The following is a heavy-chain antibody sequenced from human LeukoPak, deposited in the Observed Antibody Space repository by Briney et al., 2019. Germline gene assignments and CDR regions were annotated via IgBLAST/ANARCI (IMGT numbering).Heavy chain of an antibody. CDR3: ARAGYSSVLYYYGMDV. CDR1: GGSISSYY. D-gene: IGHD6-19*01. V-gene: IGHV4-59*01. CDR2: IYYSGST. J-gene: IGHJ6*02. Sequence: PSETLSLTCTVSGGSISSYYWSWIRQPPGKGLEWIGYIYYSGSTNYNPSLKSRVTISVDTSKNQFSLKLSSVTAADTAVYYCARAGYSSVLYYYGMDVWGQGTTVTVSS.